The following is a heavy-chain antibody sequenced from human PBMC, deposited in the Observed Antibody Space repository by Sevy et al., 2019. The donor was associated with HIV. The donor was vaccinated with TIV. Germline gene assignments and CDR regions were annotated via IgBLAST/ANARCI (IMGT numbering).Heavy chain of an antibody. J-gene: IGHJ4*02. CDR2: ISNDGSNK. CDR1: GFTFSSFD. Sequence: GGSLRLSCVVSGFTFSSFDMHWVRQAPGKGLEWVAFISNDGSNKYYEDSVKGRVTISRDNSKNTLYLQMNSLRAEDTAAYYCARELRGVTTYYFDYWGQGTLVTVSS. V-gene: IGHV3-30*03. CDR3: ARELRGVTTYYFDY. D-gene: IGHD3-10*01.